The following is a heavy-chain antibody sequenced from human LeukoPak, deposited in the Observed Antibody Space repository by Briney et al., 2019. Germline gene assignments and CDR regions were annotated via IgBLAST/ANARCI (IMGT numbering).Heavy chain of an antibody. J-gene: IGHJ6*03. CDR3: AKDSGITIFGVASYYYMDV. CDR1: GFTFSSYG. D-gene: IGHD3-3*01. Sequence: PGGSLRLSCAASGFTFSSYGMHWVRQAPGKGLEWVAFIRYDGSNKYYADSVKGRFTISRDNSKNTLYLQMNSLRAEDTAVYYCAKDSGITIFGVASYYYMDVWGKGTTVTVSS. V-gene: IGHV3-30*02. CDR2: IRYDGSNK.